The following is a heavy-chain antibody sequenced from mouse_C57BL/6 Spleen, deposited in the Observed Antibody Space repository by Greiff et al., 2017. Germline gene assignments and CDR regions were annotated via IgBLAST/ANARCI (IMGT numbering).Heavy chain of an antibody. Sequence: EVKLLESGEGLVKPGGSLKLSCAASGFTFSSYAMSWVRQTPEQRLEWVAYLSSGGDYIYYADTVQGRFTISRDNARNTLYLQMSSLKSADTAMYYGTRITTVVGDWYFDVWGTGTTVTVAS. CDR2: LSSGGDYI. V-gene: IGHV5-9-1*02. CDR3: TRITTVVGDWYFDV. D-gene: IGHD1-1*01. J-gene: IGHJ1*03. CDR1: GFTFSSYA.